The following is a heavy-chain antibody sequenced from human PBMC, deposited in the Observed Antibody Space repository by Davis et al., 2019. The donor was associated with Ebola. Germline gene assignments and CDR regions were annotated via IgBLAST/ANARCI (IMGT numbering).Heavy chain of an antibody. CDR1: GYSFTSYW. CDR3: ARPFGYSYGSGRYFDY. V-gene: IGHV5-51*01. CDR2: IYPGDSDT. D-gene: IGHD5-18*01. Sequence: GESLKISCKGSGYSFTSYWIGWVRQMPGKGLEWMGIIYPGDSDTRYSPSFQGQVTISADKSISTAYLQWSSLKASDTAMYYCARPFGYSYGSGRYFDYWGQGTLVTVSS. J-gene: IGHJ4*02.